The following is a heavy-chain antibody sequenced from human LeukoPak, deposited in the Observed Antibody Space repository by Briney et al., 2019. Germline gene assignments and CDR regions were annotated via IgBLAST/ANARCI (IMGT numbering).Heavy chain of an antibody. CDR1: GFPFSSYS. V-gene: IGHV3-21*01. D-gene: IGHD1-1*01. Sequence: GGSLRLSCAASGFPFSSYSMNWVRQAPGKGLEWVSSISSSSSYIYYAESVKGRITISRDNAKNSLYLQMNSLRAEDTAVYYCAAGTAWFDPWGQGTLVTVSS. CDR2: ISSSSSYI. CDR3: AAGTAWFDP. J-gene: IGHJ5*02.